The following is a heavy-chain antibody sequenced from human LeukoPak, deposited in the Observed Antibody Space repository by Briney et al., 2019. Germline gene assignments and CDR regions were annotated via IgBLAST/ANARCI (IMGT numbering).Heavy chain of an antibody. CDR2: IYTSGST. J-gene: IGHJ3*02. V-gene: IGHV4-4*07. D-gene: IGHD3-10*01. Sequence: SETLSLTCTVSGGSISSYYWSWLRQPAGKGLEWIGRIYTSGSTNYNPSLKSRVTMSVDTSKNQFSLKLSSVTAADTAVYYCARDQGYYGSATDAFDIWGQGTMVTVSS. CDR3: ARDQGYYGSATDAFDI. CDR1: GGSISSYY.